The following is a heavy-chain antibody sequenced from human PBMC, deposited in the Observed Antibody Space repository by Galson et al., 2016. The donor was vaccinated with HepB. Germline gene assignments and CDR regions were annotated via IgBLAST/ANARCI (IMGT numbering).Heavy chain of an antibody. Sequence: ETLSLTCTVSGGSIRNYYWSWIRQPPGKGLEWIAYIYYSGTTNYNPSLKSRVTMSVDTSKDQFSLKLSSVTAADSAIYSCARGPNNYDYWVQGTLVTVSS. CDR1: GGSIRNYY. CDR3: ARGPNNYDY. CDR2: IYYSGTT. V-gene: IGHV4-59*01. J-gene: IGHJ4*02.